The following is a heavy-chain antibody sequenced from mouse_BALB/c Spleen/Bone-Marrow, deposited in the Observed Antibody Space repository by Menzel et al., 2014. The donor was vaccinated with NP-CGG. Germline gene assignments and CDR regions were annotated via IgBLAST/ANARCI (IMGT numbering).Heavy chain of an antibody. V-gene: IGHV1-63*02. Sequence: VQLQQSGAELVRPGTSVKISCKASGYTFTNYWLGWVKQRNGHGLEWIGDIYPGGGYTNYNEKFKGKATLTADTSSSTAYMQLSSLTSEDSAVYFCARRGTGVDYWGQGTTLTVSS. CDR3: ARRGTGVDY. CDR2: IYPGGGYT. D-gene: IGHD3-3*01. CDR1: GYTFTNYW. J-gene: IGHJ2*01.